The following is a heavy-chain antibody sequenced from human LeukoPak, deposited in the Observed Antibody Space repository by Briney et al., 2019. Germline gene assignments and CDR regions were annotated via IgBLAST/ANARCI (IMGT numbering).Heavy chain of an antibody. CDR2: MYHSGST. CDR3: ATGTSWYYYY. V-gene: IGHV4-4*02. J-gene: IGHJ4*02. Sequence: SETLSLTCAVSGGSISNDKWWSWVRQSPVKGLWWIGEMYHSGSTNYNPSLKSRVTISVDKANNQFSQKLISVTAADTAMYYCATGTSWYYYYWGQGTLVTVSS. D-gene: IGHD6-13*01. CDR1: GGSISNDKW.